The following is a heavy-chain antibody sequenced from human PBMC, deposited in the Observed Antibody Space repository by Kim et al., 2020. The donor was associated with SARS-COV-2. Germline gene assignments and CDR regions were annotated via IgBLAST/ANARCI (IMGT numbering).Heavy chain of an antibody. J-gene: IGHJ4*02. CDR3: AKDSWHYYDSSGYYLDY. Sequence: GGSLRLSCAASGFTFSSYGMHCVRQAPGKGLEWVAVISSDGSNQYYADSVKGRFTISRDNSQDTLYLQMNSLRAEDTAVYYCAKDSWHYYDSSGYYLDYWGQGTLVTVSA. D-gene: IGHD3-22*01. V-gene: IGHV3-30*18. CDR2: ISSDGSNQ. CDR1: GFTFSSYG.